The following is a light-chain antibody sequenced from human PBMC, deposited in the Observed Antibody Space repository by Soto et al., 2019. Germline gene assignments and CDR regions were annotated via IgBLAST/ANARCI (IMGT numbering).Light chain of an antibody. J-gene: IGKJ1*01. Sequence: EIVMTQSPATLSVSPGERATLSCRASQRVSSNLAWYQQKPGQASRPLIYGASTRATGIPARFSGSGSGTEFTLTISSLQSEDFAVYYCQHYHNWPRTFGQGTKVEIK. CDR3: QHYHNWPRT. CDR1: QRVSSN. V-gene: IGKV3-15*01. CDR2: GAS.